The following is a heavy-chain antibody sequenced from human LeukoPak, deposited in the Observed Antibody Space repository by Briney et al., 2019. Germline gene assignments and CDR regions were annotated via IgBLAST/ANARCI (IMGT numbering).Heavy chain of an antibody. CDR2: INPNSGGT. D-gene: IGHD2-21*02. CDR3: ARVPLAYCGGDCKQFDY. J-gene: IGHJ4*02. CDR1: GDTFTGYY. Sequence: ASVKVSCKASGDTFTGYYMHWVRQAPGQGLEWMGWINPNSGGTNYAQKFQGRVTMTRDTSISTAYMELSRLRSDDTAVYYCARVPLAYCGGDCKQFDYWGQGTLVTVSS. V-gene: IGHV1-2*02.